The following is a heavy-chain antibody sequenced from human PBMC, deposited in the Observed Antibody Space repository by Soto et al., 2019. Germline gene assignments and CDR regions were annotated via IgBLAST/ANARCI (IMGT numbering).Heavy chain of an antibody. CDR1: GGSFSGYY. Sequence: SETLSLTCAVYGGSFSGYYWSWIRQPPGKGLEWIGEINHSGSTNYNPSLKSRVTISVDTSKNQFSLKLSSVTAADTAVYYCARGTGGRIFGVVKSAVPPTNNWFDPWGQGTLVTVSS. D-gene: IGHD3-3*01. J-gene: IGHJ5*02. V-gene: IGHV4-34*01. CDR3: ARGTGGRIFGVVKSAVPPTNNWFDP. CDR2: INHSGST.